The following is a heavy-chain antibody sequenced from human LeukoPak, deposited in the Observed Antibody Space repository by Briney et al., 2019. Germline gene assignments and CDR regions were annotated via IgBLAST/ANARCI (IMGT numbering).Heavy chain of an antibody. CDR3: ARDKYLYYYDSSGLTAFDY. CDR2: ISAYNGNT. V-gene: IGHV1-18*01. CDR1: GYTFTSYG. Sequence: ASVKVSCKASGYTFTSYGISWVRQAPGQGLEWMGWISAYNGNTNYAQKLQGRVTMTTDTSTSTAYMELRSLRSDDTAVYYCARDKYLYYYDSSGLTAFDYWGQGTLVTVSS. J-gene: IGHJ4*02. D-gene: IGHD3-22*01.